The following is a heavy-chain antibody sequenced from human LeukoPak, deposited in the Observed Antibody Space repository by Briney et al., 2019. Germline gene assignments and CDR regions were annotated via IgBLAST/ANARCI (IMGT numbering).Heavy chain of an antibody. V-gene: IGHV1-18*01. CDR3: ARESRNFWSGYYGTTYAFDI. D-gene: IGHD3-3*01. CDR2: ISAYNGNT. Sequence: ASVKVSCKASGYTFTSYGMSWVGQAPGQGKEWMGGISAYNGNTNYQQKLQGRVTMTTHTSTSTAYMELRSLRSDDTAVYYCARESRNFWSGYYGTTYAFDIWGQGTMVTVPS. CDR1: GYTFTSYG. J-gene: IGHJ3*02.